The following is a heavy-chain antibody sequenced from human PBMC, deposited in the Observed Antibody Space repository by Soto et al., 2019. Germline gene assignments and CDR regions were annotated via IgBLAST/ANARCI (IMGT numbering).Heavy chain of an antibody. CDR3: ARDRYSGYDPSPLPFDY. Sequence: ASVKVSCKASGYTFTSYGISWVRQAPGQGLEWMGWISAYNGNTNYAQKLQGRVTMTTDTSTSTAYMELRSLRSDDTAVYYCARDRYSGYDPSPLPFDYWGQGTLVTVSS. CDR2: ISAYNGNT. D-gene: IGHD5-12*01. CDR1: GYTFTSYG. V-gene: IGHV1-18*01. J-gene: IGHJ4*02.